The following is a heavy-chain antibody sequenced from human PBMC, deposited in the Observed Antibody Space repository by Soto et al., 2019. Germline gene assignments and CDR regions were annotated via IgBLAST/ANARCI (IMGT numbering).Heavy chain of an antibody. CDR2: ISYDGVNT. J-gene: IGHJ6*02. CDR1: GFTFSLYA. Sequence: PGGSLRLSCAASGFTFSLYALHWVRQAPGKGLEWVAVISYDGVNTFYADSVKGRFTISRDDSRNTLFLQINSLRGDDTAVYYYVREFGRTEAWGQGTTVTVYS. CDR3: VREFGRTEA. V-gene: IGHV3-30-3*01. D-gene: IGHD2-8*02.